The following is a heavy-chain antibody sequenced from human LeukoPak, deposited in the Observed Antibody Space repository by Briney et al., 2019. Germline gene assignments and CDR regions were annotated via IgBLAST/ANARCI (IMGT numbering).Heavy chain of an antibody. D-gene: IGHD3-16*02. CDR1: GFTFSNAW. CDR3: TTDREEIDDYVWGSYRLDFDY. CDR2: IKSKTDGGTT. Sequence: GGSLRLSCAASGFTFSNAWMSWVRQAPGKGLEWVGRIKSKTDGGTTDYAAPVKGRFTISRDDSKNTLYLQMNSLKTEDTAVYYCTTDREEIDDYVWGSYRLDFDYWGQGTLVTVSS. J-gene: IGHJ4*02. V-gene: IGHV3-15*01.